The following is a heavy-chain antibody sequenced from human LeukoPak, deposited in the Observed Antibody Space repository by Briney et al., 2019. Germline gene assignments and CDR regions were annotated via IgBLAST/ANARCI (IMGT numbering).Heavy chain of an antibody. V-gene: IGHV1-69*13. D-gene: IGHD3-3*02. CDR2: IIPKYSAS. Sequence: SVKVSCKASGGSFSDYPINWVRQAPGQGLEWLGGIIPKYSASNYAPAVQGRDTITADESTNTVYMEMSGLRPDDTAVYYCVRPDRIFGVPAAFDAWGQGTLVAVSS. J-gene: IGHJ3*01. CDR1: GGSFSDYP. CDR3: VRPDRIFGVPAAFDA.